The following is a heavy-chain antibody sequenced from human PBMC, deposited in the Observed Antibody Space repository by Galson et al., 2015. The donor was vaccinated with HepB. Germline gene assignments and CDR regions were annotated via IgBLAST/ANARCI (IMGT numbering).Heavy chain of an antibody. D-gene: IGHD1-26*01. J-gene: IGHJ4*02. V-gene: IGHV3-48*03. CDR3: ARGAFSGSYADY. CDR1: GFTFNSFE. Sequence: SLRLSGATSGFTFNSFEMNWLRQAPGKGLDWISYISSSGSADFYADSVQGRFTISKDYTNTSLYLQMNSLSAGDTAVYYCARGAFSGSYADYWGQGSLVTVSS. CDR2: ISSSGSAD.